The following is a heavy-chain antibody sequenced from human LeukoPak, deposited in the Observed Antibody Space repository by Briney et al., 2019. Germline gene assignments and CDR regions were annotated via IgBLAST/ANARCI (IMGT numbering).Heavy chain of an antibody. V-gene: IGHV4-4*07. CDR2: IYSSASA. Sequence: SETLSLTCTVPGDSISYHYWSWIRQPAGKGLEWIGRIYSSASANYNPSLKSRVTMSLDTSKNQFSLNLTSVTAADTAVYYCARVLFTEEDAFDIWGQGTMVTVSS. CDR3: ARVLFTEEDAFDI. CDR1: GDSISYHY. J-gene: IGHJ3*02.